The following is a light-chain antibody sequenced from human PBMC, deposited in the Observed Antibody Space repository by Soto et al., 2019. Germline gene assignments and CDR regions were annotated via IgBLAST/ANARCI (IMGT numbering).Light chain of an antibody. CDR3: QQYDSYPYT. J-gene: IGKJ2*01. V-gene: IGKV1-5*03. Sequence: DIQMTQSPSTLSASEGDRVTITCRASQSIGNWLAWYQQKTGKAPKLLIYKASILQSGVPARFSGSGSGTEFTLTISSLQPDDFATYYCQQYDSYPYTFRQGTKLEIK. CDR1: QSIGNW. CDR2: KAS.